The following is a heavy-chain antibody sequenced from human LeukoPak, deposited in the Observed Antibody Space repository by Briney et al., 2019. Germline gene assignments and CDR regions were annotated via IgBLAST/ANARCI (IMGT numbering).Heavy chain of an antibody. V-gene: IGHV1-24*01. CDR1: GYTLTELS. J-gene: IGHJ5*02. CDR3: ATQRGYSYGSGSYYIGWFDP. Sequence: GASVKVSCTVSGYTLTELSMHWVRQAPGKGLEWMGGFDPEDGETIYAQKFQGRVTMTEDTSTDTAYMELSSLRSEDTAVYYCATQRGYSYGSGSYYIGWFDPWGQGTLVTVSS. CDR2: FDPEDGET. D-gene: IGHD3-10*01.